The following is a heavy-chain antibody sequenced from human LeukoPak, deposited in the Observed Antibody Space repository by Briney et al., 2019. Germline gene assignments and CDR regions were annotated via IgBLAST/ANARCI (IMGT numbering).Heavy chain of an antibody. CDR2: IYYSGST. J-gene: IGHJ4*02. CDR1: GGSISSYY. Sequence: SETLSLTCTVSGGSISSYYWSWLRQPPGKGLERIGYIYYSGSTNYNPSLKSRVTISVDTSKNQFSLKLSSVTAADTAVYYCARGRSGYDFDYWGQGTLVTVSS. CDR3: ARGRSGYDFDY. V-gene: IGHV4-59*01. D-gene: IGHD5-12*01.